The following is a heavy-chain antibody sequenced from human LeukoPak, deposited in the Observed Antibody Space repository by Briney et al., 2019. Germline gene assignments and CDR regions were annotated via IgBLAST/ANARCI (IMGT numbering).Heavy chain of an antibody. Sequence: PGGSLCLSCAASVFTFRIYAMSSVRQAPGEGLEWVSGVSASVASTYSEDSVKGRFIISRDNSKNTVFLQMNSLRVEDTAVYYCARQHTAWYVDYWGQGILVTVSS. CDR1: VFTFRIYA. J-gene: IGHJ4*02. V-gene: IGHV3-23*01. CDR2: VSASVAST. CDR3: ARQHTAWYVDY. D-gene: IGHD1-1*01.